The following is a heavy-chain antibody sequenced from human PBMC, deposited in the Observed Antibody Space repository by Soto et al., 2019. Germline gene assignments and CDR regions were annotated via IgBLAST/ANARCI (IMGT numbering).Heavy chain of an antibody. J-gene: IGHJ6*02. CDR1: GGSFSGYY. D-gene: IGHD5-18*01. CDR2: INHSGST. V-gene: IGHV4-34*01. CDR3: ARGGTGEMATARTYYYYGMDV. Sequence: QVQLQQWGAGLLKPSETLSLTCAVYGGSFSGYYWSWIRQPPGKGLEWIGEINHSGSTNYNPSLKSRVTISVDTSKNQFSLKLSSVTAADTAVYYCARGGTGEMATARTYYYYGMDVWGQGTTVTVSS.